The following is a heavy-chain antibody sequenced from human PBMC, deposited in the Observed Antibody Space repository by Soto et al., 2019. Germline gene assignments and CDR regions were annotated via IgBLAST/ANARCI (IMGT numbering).Heavy chain of an antibody. D-gene: IGHD6-13*01. CDR1: GYTFTNYA. CDR2: VNTYNGNP. J-gene: IGHJ4*02. V-gene: IGHV1-18*01. Sequence: QVQLVQSGVEVKKPGASVKVSCKASGYTFTNYAISWVRQAPGRGLKWMGWVNTYNGNPNYAQIFQGRITMTTDTSTGTAYMDLRSLKPDDSAAYYCAIDSQYSISWQRFDSWGQASLVTVSS. CDR3: AIDSQYSISWQRFDS.